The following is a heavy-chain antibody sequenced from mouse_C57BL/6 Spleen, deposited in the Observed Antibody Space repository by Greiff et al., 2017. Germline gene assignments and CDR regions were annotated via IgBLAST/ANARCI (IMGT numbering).Heavy chain of an antibody. CDR3: ARSRVYYGSSWYFDV. J-gene: IGHJ1*03. CDR2: ISGGGGNT. Sequence: EVKLMESGGGLVKPGGSLKLSCAASGFTFSNYTMSWVRQTPEKRLEWVATISGGGGNTYYPDSVKGRFTISRDNAENTLYLKMSSLRSEDTALYYCARSRVYYGSSWYFDVWGTGTTVTVSS. CDR1: GFTFSNYT. D-gene: IGHD1-1*01. V-gene: IGHV5-9*01.